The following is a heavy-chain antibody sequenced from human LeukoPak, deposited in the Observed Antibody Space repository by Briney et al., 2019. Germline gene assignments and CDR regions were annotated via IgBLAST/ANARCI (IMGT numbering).Heavy chain of an antibody. Sequence: ASVKVSCKASGGTFSSYAISWVRQAPGQGLEWMGGIIPIFGTANYAQKFQGRVTITADKSTSTAYMELSSLRSEDTAVYYCARDRRTSQSPLFWNYWGQGTLVTVSS. D-gene: IGHD3-3*01. CDR1: GGTFSSYA. J-gene: IGHJ4*02. CDR2: IIPIFGTA. V-gene: IGHV1-69*06. CDR3: ARDRRTSQSPLFWNY.